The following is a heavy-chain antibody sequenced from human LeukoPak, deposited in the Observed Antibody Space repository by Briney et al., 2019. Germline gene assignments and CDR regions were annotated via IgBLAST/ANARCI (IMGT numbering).Heavy chain of an antibody. V-gene: IGHV4-39*01. CDR2: IYYSGST. Sequence: SETLSLTCTVSGGSISSSSYYWGWIRQPPGKGLEWIGSIYYSGSTYYNPSLKSRVTISVDTSKNQFSLKLSSVTAADTAVYYCARHKDYYDSSGVLDYWGQGTLVTVSS. D-gene: IGHD3-22*01. CDR1: GGSISSSSYY. J-gene: IGHJ4*02. CDR3: ARHKDYYDSSGVLDY.